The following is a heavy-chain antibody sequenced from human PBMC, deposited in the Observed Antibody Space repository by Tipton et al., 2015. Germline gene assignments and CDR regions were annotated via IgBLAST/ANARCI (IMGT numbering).Heavy chain of an antibody. CDR3: ADPLYCSGGGCYPSGY. Sequence: GLVKPSETLSLTCSVSGGSLSGDFWTWIRQPPGKGLGWFGESNYSGSTKYNPSLKSRVTISVDTSKNQFSLKLSSVTAADTAVYYCADPLYCSGGGCYPSGYWGQGTLVTVSS. CDR2: SNYSGST. D-gene: IGHD2-15*01. J-gene: IGHJ4*02. V-gene: IGHV4-34*01. CDR1: GGSLSGDF.